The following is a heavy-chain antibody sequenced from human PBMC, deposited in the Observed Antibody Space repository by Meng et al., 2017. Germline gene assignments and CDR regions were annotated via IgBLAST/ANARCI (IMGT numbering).Heavy chain of an antibody. D-gene: IGHD6-19*01. CDR2: TYYRSKWYT. CDR1: GDSLSSNSDA. Sequence: SCAISGDSLSSNSDAWNWIRQSPSRGLEWLGRTYYRSKWYTDHAVSVKSRITINPDTTKNQSSLQLNSVTPEDTAVYYCAREVGYSSGWYYFDYWGQGTLVTVSS. J-gene: IGHJ4*02. CDR3: AREVGYSSGWYYFDY. V-gene: IGHV6-1*01.